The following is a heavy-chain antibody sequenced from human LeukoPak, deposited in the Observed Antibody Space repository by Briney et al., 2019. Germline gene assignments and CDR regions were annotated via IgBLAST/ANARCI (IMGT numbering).Heavy chain of an antibody. J-gene: IGHJ6*02. D-gene: IGHD4-17*01. CDR2: IYYSGST. Sequence: SETLSLTCTVSGGSISSYYWSWIRQPPGKGLEWIGYIYYSGSTNYNPSLKSRVTISVDTSKNQFSLKLSSVTAADTAVYYCARVLTVTTWDYYDGMDVWGQGTTVTVSS. V-gene: IGHV4-59*01. CDR1: GGSISSYY. CDR3: ARVLTVTTWDYYDGMDV.